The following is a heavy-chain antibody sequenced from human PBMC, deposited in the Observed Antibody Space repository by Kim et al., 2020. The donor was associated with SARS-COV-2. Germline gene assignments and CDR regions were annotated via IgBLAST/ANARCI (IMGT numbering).Heavy chain of an antibody. J-gene: IGHJ6*02. CDR3: AKTGAAGYYYGMDV. D-gene: IGHD6-13*01. Sequence: MQGRFTISRDNSTNTLYLQMNSLRAEDMAVYYCAKTGAAGYYYGMDVWGQGTTVTVSS. V-gene: IGHV3-23*01.